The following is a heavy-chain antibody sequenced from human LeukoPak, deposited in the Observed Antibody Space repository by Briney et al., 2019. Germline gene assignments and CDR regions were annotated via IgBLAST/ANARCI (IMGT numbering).Heavy chain of an antibody. Sequence: GGSLRLSCAASGFIFKGNAMSWVRQAPGKGLEWVSDISGSGGSAYYADSVKGRFTISRDNSKNTLYLQMNSLRAEDTAVYYCAKSGDCGSTSCPGDYWGQGTLVTVSS. CDR3: AKSGDCGSTSCPGDY. CDR1: GFIFKGNA. V-gene: IGHV3-23*01. D-gene: IGHD2-2*01. J-gene: IGHJ4*02. CDR2: ISGSGGSA.